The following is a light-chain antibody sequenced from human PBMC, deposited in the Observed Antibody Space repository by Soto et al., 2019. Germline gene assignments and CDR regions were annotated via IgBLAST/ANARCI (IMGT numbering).Light chain of an antibody. J-gene: IGKJ5*01. CDR1: QSIINY. CDR2: AAS. CDR3: QRSFTTPPG. Sequence: DIQMTQSPSSLSASVGERVTITCRASQSIINYLNWYQQKPGNAPKLLIYAASSLQSGVTSRYSGSGSGTDFTLTISSLQPEDFATYYCQRSFTTPPGFGQGTRLETK. V-gene: IGKV1-39*01.